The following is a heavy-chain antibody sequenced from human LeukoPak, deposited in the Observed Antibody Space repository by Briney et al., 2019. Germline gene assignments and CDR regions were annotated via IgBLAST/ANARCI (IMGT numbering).Heavy chain of an antibody. Sequence: ASVKVSCKASGYTFTSYYMHWVRQAPGQGLEWMGIINPSGGSTSYAQKFQGRVTMTRDTSTSTVYMELSSLRSEDTAVYYCATKTGSLGYSGYDWYYWGQGTLVTVSS. D-gene: IGHD5-12*01. J-gene: IGHJ4*02. CDR3: ATKTGSLGYSGYDWYY. CDR1: GYTFTSYY. V-gene: IGHV1-46*01. CDR2: INPSGGST.